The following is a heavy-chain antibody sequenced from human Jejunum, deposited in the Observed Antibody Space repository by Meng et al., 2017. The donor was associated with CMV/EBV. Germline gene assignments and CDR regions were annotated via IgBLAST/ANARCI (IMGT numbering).Heavy chain of an antibody. CDR3: ARVEVGITSGDY. CDR2: ISAYKGNT. V-gene: IGHV1-18*01. Sequence: AQLVWSGGEGKKPGASVQGSCKASGYTFTNYGITWVRQAPGQGLEWMGWISAYKGNTNYAQTLQGRVTMTTDTSTSTAYMELGSLRSDDTAVYYCARVEVGITSGDYWGQGTLVTVSS. D-gene: IGHD1-26*01. CDR1: GYTFTNYG. J-gene: IGHJ4*02.